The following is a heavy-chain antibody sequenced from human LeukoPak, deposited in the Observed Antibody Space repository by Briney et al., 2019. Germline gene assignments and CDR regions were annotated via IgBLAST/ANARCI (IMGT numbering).Heavy chain of an antibody. D-gene: IGHD3-16*01. V-gene: IGHV3-33*08. CDR3: AREDLGGFDY. J-gene: IGHJ4*02. CDR2: IWFDRDNK. CDR1: GFTFSSYG. Sequence: GRSLRLSCAASGFTFSSYGMHWVRQAPGKGLEWVALIWFDRDNKYYADSVKGRFTISRDNSKNTLFLQMDSLRAEDTAMYYCAREDLGGFDYWGQGTLVTVSS.